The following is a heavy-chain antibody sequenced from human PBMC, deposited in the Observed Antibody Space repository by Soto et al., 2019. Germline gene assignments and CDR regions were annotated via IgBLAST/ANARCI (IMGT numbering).Heavy chain of an antibody. CDR2: IGYDGRNK. CDR3: ARDYYDSSAARTAGY. Sequence: QVQLVESGGGVVQPGRSLRLSCAASGFTFSSYGMHWVRQAPGKGLEWVATIGYDGRNKNYADSVTGRFTISRDNSKNTLYLQMTSLRVEDTAVYYCARDYYDSSAARTAGYWGQGPLLTASS. V-gene: IGHV3-33*01. CDR1: GFTFSSYG. J-gene: IGHJ1*01. D-gene: IGHD3-22*01.